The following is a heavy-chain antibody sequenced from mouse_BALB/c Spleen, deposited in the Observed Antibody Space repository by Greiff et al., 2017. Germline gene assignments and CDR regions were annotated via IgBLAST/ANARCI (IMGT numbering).Heavy chain of an antibody. CDR1: GFTFSSYG. V-gene: IGHV5-6*01. CDR3: ARLGVRHFDY. Sequence: EVQLVESGGDLVKPGGSLKLSCAASGFTFSSYGMSWVRQTPDKRLEWVATISSGGSYTYYPDSVKGRFTISRDNAKNTLYLQMSSLKSEDTAMYYCARLGVRHFDYWGQGTTLTVSS. J-gene: IGHJ2*01. CDR2: ISSGGSYT. D-gene: IGHD2-14*01.